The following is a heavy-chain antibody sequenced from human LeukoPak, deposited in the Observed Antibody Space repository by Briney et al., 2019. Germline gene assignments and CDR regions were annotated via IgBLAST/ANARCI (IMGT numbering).Heavy chain of an antibody. CDR3: AKAYSSGWSSPFDY. CDR1: EFTFSSYA. CDR2: MSGSGGST. V-gene: IGHV3-23*01. D-gene: IGHD6-19*01. Sequence: GGSLRLSCAASEFTFSSYAMNWVRQAPGKGLEWVSAMSGSGGSTYYADSVKGRFTISRDNSKNTLYLQMNSLRAEDTAVYYRAKAYSSGWSSPFDYWGQGTLVTVSS. J-gene: IGHJ4*02.